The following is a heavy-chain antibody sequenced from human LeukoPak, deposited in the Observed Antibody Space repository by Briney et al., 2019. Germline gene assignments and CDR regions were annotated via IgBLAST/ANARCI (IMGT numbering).Heavy chain of an antibody. CDR3: ARSSPTYYYDSSGYAFDI. D-gene: IGHD3-22*01. V-gene: IGHV1-2*02. CDR1: GYTFTGYY. Sequence: ASVKVSCKASGYTFTGYYMHWVRQAPGQGLEWMGWINPNSGGTNYAQNFQGRVTMTRDTSISTAYMELSRLRSDDTAVYYCARSSPTYYYDSSGYAFDIWGQGTMVTVSS. CDR2: INPNSGGT. J-gene: IGHJ3*02.